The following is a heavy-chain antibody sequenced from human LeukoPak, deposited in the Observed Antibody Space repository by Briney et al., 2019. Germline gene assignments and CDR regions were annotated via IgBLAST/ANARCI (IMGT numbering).Heavy chain of an antibody. D-gene: IGHD2-15*01. CDR3: ARVPSGGYCSGGSCYSAIFDY. Sequence: GGSLRLSCAASGFTFSSYSMNWVRQAPGKGLEWVSSISSSSSYIYYADSVKGRFTISRDNAKNSLYLQMNSLRAEDTAVYYCARVPSGGYCSGGSCYSAIFDYWGQGTLVTVSS. V-gene: IGHV3-21*01. CDR2: ISSSSSYI. J-gene: IGHJ4*02. CDR1: GFTFSSYS.